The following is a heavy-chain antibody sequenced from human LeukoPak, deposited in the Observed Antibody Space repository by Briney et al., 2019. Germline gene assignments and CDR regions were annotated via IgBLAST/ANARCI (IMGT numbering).Heavy chain of an antibody. CDR1: GFTVSSNY. CDR3: AGRRSSGWNAY. CDR2: IYDSGTT. Sequence: PGGSLRLSCATSGFTVSSNYMSWVRQAPGKGLEWVSVIYDSGTTYYADSVKGRFLIFRDTSKNTVDLQMNSLRVEDTAVYYCAGRRSSGWNAYWGQGTLVTVSS. D-gene: IGHD6-19*01. V-gene: IGHV3-53*01. J-gene: IGHJ4*02.